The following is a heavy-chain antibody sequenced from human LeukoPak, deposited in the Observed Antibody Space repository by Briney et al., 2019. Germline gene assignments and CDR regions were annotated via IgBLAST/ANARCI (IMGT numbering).Heavy chain of an antibody. D-gene: IGHD3-9*01. CDR2: IIPIFDTA. CDR3: ARDLLGSHTSYSSGAWDY. V-gene: IGHV1-69*13. CDR1: GGTFSNYA. Sequence: SVKVSCKASGGTFSNYAISWVRQAPGQGLEWMGGIIPIFDTADSAQKFQGRLTITADESTSTAYMELSSLRADDTAVYYCARDLLGSHTSYSSGAWDYWGQGTLVTVSS. J-gene: IGHJ4*02.